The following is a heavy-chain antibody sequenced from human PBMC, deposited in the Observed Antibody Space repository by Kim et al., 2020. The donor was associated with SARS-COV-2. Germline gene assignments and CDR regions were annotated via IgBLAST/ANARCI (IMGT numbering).Heavy chain of an antibody. V-gene: IGHV4-34*01. D-gene: IGHD3-22*01. Sequence: SETLSLTCAVYGGSFSGYYWSWIRQPPGKGLEWIGEINHSGSTNYNPSLKSRVTISVDTSKNQFSLKLSSVTAADTAVYYCARAGPYYYDSSGYVRAYWYFDLWGRGTLVTVSS. CDR2: INHSGST. CDR3: ARAGPYYYDSSGYVRAYWYFDL. CDR1: GGSFSGYY. J-gene: IGHJ2*01.